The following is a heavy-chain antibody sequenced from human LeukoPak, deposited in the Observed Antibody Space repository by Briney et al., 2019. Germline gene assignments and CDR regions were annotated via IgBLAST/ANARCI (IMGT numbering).Heavy chain of an antibody. CDR3: ARDTNYYDSSGVDY. CDR2: ISAYNGNT. V-gene: IGHV1-18*01. CDR1: GYTFTSYG. J-gene: IGHJ4*02. D-gene: IGHD3-22*01. Sequence: ASVKVSCKASGYTFTSYGISWVRQAPGQGLEWMGWISAYNGNTNYAQKLQGRVTMTTGTSTSTAYMELRSLRSDDTAVYYCARDTNYYDSSGVDYWGQGTLVTVSS.